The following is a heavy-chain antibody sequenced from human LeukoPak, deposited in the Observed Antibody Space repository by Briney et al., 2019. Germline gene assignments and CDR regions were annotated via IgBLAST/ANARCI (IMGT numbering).Heavy chain of an antibody. CDR3: ARDRRYCSGDNCYSGVDY. CDR1: GLTVSANY. J-gene: IGHJ4*02. CDR2: MYSGGYT. D-gene: IGHD2-15*01. Sequence: HPGGSLRLSCVASGLTVSANYMTWVRDAPGEGLDWVSVMYSGGYTYYADYVKGRFTISRDNSKNTVYLQMNSLRVEDSAVYYCARDRRYCSGDNCYSGVDYWGQGTRVIVSS. V-gene: IGHV3-53*01.